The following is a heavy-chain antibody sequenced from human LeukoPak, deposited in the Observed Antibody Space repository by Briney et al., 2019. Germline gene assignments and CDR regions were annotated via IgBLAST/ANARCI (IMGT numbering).Heavy chain of an antibody. CDR1: GFTFSSYS. V-gene: IGHV3-48*01. CDR2: ISSSSSTI. CDR3: AREGIVVVPAATGFDP. J-gene: IGHJ5*02. D-gene: IGHD2-2*01. Sequence: GGSLRLSCAASGFTFSSYSMNWVRQAPGKGLEWVSYISSSSSTIYYAASVKGRFTISGDNAKNLLYLQMNSLRAEDTAVYYCAREGIVVVPAATGFDPWGQGTLVTVSS.